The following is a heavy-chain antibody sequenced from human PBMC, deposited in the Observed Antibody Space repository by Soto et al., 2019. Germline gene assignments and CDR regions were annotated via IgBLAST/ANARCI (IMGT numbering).Heavy chain of an antibody. D-gene: IGHD3-9*01. V-gene: IGHV3-7*01. CDR1: GFTFSSYW. J-gene: IGHJ4*02. Sequence: PGGSLRLSCAASGFTFSSYWMSWVRQAPGKGLEWVANIKQDGSEKYYVDSVKGRFTISRDNAKNSLYLQMNSLRAEDTAVYYCAGSHYDILTGYYSYYFDYWGQGTLVTVSS. CDR2: IKQDGSEK. CDR3: AGSHYDILTGYYSYYFDY.